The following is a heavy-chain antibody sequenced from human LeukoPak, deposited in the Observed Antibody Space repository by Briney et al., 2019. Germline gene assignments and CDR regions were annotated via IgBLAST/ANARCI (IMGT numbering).Heavy chain of an antibody. J-gene: IGHJ4*02. CDR3: ALTVIGVVYYFDN. V-gene: IGHV3-30*04. Sequence: GRSLRLSCAASGFTFNDYAMHWVRQAPGKGLEWVAVISHDGTNKYYAESMRGRFTISRDNSRNTLYLYMNSLRDADTAVYYCALTVIGVVYYFDNWGQGTLVTVSS. D-gene: IGHD2-21*01. CDR2: ISHDGTNK. CDR1: GFTFNDYA.